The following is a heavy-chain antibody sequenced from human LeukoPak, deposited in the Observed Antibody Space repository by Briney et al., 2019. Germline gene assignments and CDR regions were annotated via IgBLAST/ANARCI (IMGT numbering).Heavy chain of an antibody. CDR3: AKTFSSDWYFDY. CDR1: GFAFSSYA. CDR2: IRYDGNNK. D-gene: IGHD6-25*01. V-gene: IGHV3-30*02. J-gene: IGHJ4*02. Sequence: GGSLRLSCAASGFAFSSYAMHWVRQAPGKGLEWVAFIRYDGNNKYYAGSVKGRFTISRDNSKNTLYLQMNSLRAEDTAVYYCAKTFSSDWYFDYWGQGTLVTVAS.